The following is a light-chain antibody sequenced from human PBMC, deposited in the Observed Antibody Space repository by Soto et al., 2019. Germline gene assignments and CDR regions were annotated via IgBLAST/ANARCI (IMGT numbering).Light chain of an antibody. J-gene: IGKJ2*03. CDR3: QQSFSTPYS. CDR1: QSISNY. CDR2: GIS. Sequence: DIQMTQSPSSLSASVGDRVTITCRASQSISNYLNWYQHKPGKAPKLLIYGISNLQGGVPSRFSGSESGSDFTLTISSLQPEDFATYYCQQSFSTPYSFGQGTKLEIK. V-gene: IGKV1-39*01.